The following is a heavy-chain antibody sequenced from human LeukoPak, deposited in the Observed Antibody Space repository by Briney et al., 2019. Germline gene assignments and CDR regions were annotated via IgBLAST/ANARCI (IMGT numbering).Heavy chain of an antibody. CDR1: GGSISSYY. J-gene: IGHJ5*02. CDR3: ARGYFGDILTGNWFDP. Sequence: SETLSLTCTVPGGSISSYYWSWIRQPPGKGLEWIGYIYYSGSTNYNPSLKSRVTISVNTSKNQFSLKLSSVTAADTAVYYCARGYFGDILTGNWFDPWGQGTLVTVSS. V-gene: IGHV4-59*08. D-gene: IGHD3-9*01. CDR2: IYYSGST.